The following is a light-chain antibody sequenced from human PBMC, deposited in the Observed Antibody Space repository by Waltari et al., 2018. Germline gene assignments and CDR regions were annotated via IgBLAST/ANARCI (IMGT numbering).Light chain of an antibody. CDR3: SSYTTSSAPGV. CDR1: DSDVGAYDF. J-gene: IGLJ1*01. Sequence: QSALTQPASVSGSPGPSLTISCSGTDSDVGAYDFVSWYQQHPGKAPHLIIYEVSNRPSGISNRFSASKSGNTASLTISGLQAEDEADYYCSSYTTSSAPGVFGTGTRVTVL. V-gene: IGLV2-14*01. CDR2: EVS.